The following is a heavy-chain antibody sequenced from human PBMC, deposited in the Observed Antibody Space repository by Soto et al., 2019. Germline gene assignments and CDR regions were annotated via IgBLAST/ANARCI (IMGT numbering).Heavy chain of an antibody. Sequence: GGSLRLSCAASGFTFSSYGMHWVRQAPGKGLEWVAVIWYDGSNKYYADSVKGRFTISRDNSKNTLYPQMNSLRAEDTAVYYCARVKGGEWLPLYYYYYGMDVWGQGTTVTVSS. J-gene: IGHJ6*02. CDR3: ARVKGGEWLPLYYYYYGMDV. V-gene: IGHV3-33*01. CDR2: IWYDGSNK. CDR1: GFTFSSYG. D-gene: IGHD5-12*01.